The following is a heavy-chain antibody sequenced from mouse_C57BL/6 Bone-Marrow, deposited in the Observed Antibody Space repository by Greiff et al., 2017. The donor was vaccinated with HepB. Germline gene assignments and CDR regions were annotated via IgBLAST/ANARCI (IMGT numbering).Heavy chain of an antibody. CDR2: IWSGGST. CDR1: GFSLTSYG. J-gene: IGHJ3*01. CDR3: ARNFYYGTPTWFAY. V-gene: IGHV2-2*01. Sequence: QVQLQQSGPGLVQPSQSLSITCTVSGFSLTSYGVHWVRQSPGKGLEWLGVIWSGGSTDYNAAFISRLSISKNNSKSQVFFKMNSLQADDTAIYYCARNFYYGTPTWFAYWGQGTLVTVSA. D-gene: IGHD1-1*01.